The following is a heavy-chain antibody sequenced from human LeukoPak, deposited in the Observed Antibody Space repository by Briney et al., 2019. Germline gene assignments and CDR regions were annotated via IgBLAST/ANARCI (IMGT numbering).Heavy chain of an antibody. Sequence: GGSLRLSCAASGFTFSNYWMHWVRQVPGKGLVWVSCINSDGRSTNYADSVKGRFTISRDNARNTLYLQMNSLRAEDTAVYYCARVGSWSQNWFDPWGRGTLVTVSS. CDR1: GFTFSNYW. V-gene: IGHV3-74*01. J-gene: IGHJ5*02. CDR2: INSDGRST. D-gene: IGHD6-13*01. CDR3: ARVGSWSQNWFDP.